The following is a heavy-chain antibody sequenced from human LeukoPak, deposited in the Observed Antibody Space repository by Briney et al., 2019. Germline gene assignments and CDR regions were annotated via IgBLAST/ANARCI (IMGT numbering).Heavy chain of an antibody. V-gene: IGHV3-7*03. CDR2: IKQDGSEN. J-gene: IGHJ4*02. CDR1: GFTFSSHG. Sequence: PGGPLRLSCAASGFTFSSHGMSWVRQAPGKGLEWVANIKQDGSENYYVDSVKGRFTISRDNAKNSLYLQMNSLRAEDTAVYYCARAGDIVVVPAANNLGYWGQGTLVTVSS. CDR3: ARAGDIVVVPAANNLGY. D-gene: IGHD2-2*01.